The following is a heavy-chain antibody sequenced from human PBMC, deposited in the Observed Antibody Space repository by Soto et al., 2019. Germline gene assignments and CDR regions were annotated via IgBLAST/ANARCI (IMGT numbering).Heavy chain of an antibody. CDR1: GYTFTNYY. D-gene: IGHD1-20*01. CDR2: INPSGGRK. V-gene: IGHV1-46*01. Sequence: ASVKVSCKSSGYTFTNYYIHWVRHAPGQGLAWMGIINPSGGRKSYAQKFKGRVNMTRDTSTSTVYMELSSLRSEDTAVYYCARPQIHYKAYYGMDVWGKGTTVTVSS. J-gene: IGHJ6*04. CDR3: ARPQIHYKAYYGMDV.